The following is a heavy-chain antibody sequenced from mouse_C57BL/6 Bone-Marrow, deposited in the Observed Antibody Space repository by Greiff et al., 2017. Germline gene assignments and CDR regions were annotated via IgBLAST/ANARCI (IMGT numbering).Heavy chain of an antibody. D-gene: IGHD1-2*01. V-gene: IGHV1-81*01. CDR1: GYTFTSYG. Sequence: VQLQQSGAELARPGASVKLSCKASGYTFTSYGISWVKQRTGQGLEWIGEIYPRSGNTYYNEKFKGKATLTADKSSSTAYMELRSLTSEDSAVYFCARILFITSSLGFDVWGTGTTVTVSS. CDR3: ARILFITSSLGFDV. J-gene: IGHJ1*03. CDR2: IYPRSGNT.